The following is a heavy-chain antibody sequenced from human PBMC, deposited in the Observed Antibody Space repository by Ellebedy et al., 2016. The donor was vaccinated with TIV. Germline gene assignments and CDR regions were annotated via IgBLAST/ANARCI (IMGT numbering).Heavy chain of an antibody. D-gene: IGHD5-18*01. Sequence: GGSLRLSCAASGFTFSMFTMTWVRQAPGKGLEWVSLIYSGGTPMYADSVKGRFTISRDNSKNTLYLQLNSLRVDDTAVYYCARKTDTTRSGDFWGQGTLVTVS. J-gene: IGHJ4*02. CDR3: ARKTDTTRSGDF. CDR1: GFTFSMFT. CDR2: IYSGGTP. V-gene: IGHV3-23*03.